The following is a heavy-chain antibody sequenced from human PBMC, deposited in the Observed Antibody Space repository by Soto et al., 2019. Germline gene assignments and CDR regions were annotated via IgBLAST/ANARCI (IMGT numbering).Heavy chain of an antibody. Sequence: GGSLRLCCAASGFTFRNYAMHWVRQAPGKGLECVAVISNDGTNKFYRDYVKGRFTISRDNSKNTLYLQINSLRYEDTAVYYCARGDREDIAVVIGVRPGEYGVDVWGQGTTVTVSS. V-gene: IGHV3-30*04. CDR3: ARGDREDIAVVIGVRPGEYGVDV. D-gene: IGHD2-15*01. CDR2: ISNDGTNK. CDR1: GFTFRNYA. J-gene: IGHJ6*02.